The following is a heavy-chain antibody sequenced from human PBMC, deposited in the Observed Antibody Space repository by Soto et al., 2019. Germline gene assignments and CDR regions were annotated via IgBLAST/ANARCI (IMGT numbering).Heavy chain of an antibody. D-gene: IGHD5-12*01. CDR2: INHSGST. CDR1: GGAFSGYY. J-gene: IGHJ4*02. CDR3: AGSPVATIYGGYFDY. V-gene: IGHV4-34*01. Sequence: SETLSLTCAVYGGAFSGYYWSWIRQPPGKGLEWIGEINHSGSTNYNPSLKSRVTISVDTSKNQFSLKLSSVTAADTAVYYCAGSPVATIYGGYFDYWGQGTLVTVSS.